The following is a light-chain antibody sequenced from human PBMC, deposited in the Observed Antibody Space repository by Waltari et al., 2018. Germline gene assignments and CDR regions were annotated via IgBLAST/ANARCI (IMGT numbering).Light chain of an antibody. J-gene: IGLJ1*01. CDR2: EDT. V-gene: IGLV3-10*01. CDR1: DLPRKY. Sequence: SYELTKPPSVSVSPGQTARITCSGHDLPRKYAYWFQQKSGQAPRLVIYEDTKRPSGIPERFSGSSSGTVATLTITGAQVDDEADYYCYSSDSTGLRVFGGGTTVVVL. CDR3: YSSDSTGLRV.